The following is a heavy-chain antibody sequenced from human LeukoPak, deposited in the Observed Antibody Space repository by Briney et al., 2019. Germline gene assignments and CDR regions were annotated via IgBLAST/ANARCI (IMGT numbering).Heavy chain of an antibody. V-gene: IGHV3-9*01. J-gene: IGHJ4*02. CDR2: ISWNSGSI. CDR3: AKGVVVVITGSFDY. D-gene: IGHD3-22*01. CDR1: GFTFDDYA. Sequence: PGGSLRLSCAASGFTFDDYAMHWVRHAPGKGLEWVSGISWNSGSIGYADSVKGRFTISRDNAKNSLYLQMNSLRAEDTALYYCAKGVVVVITGSFDYWGQGTLVTVSS.